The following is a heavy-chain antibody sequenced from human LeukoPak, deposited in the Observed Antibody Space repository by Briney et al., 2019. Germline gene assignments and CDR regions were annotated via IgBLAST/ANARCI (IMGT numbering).Heavy chain of an antibody. V-gene: IGHV4-30-4*08. CDR3: ARDRGGASFGFDY. CDR2: IYYSGST. Sequence: PSETLSLTCTVSGGSISSGDYYWSWIRQPPGKGLEWIGYIYYSGSTYYNPSLKSRVTISVDTSKNQFSLKLSSVTAADTAVYYCARDRGGASFGFDYWGQGTLVTVSS. J-gene: IGHJ4*02. D-gene: IGHD1-26*01. CDR1: GGSISSGDYY.